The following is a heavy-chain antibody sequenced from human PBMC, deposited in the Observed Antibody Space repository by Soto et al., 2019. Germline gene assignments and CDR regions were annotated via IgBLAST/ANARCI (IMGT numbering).Heavy chain of an antibody. D-gene: IGHD5-12*01. CDR1: GGSISSSSNH. CDR3: ARGRPFDYRDFDY. Sequence: PSETLSLTCTVSGGSISSSSNHWGWIRQPPGKGLEWIGNIYYSENTNYNPSLKSRVTISVDTSKDQFSLKLTSVTAADTAMYYCARGRPFDYRDFDYWGQRTPVTVSS. V-gene: IGHV4-39*07. J-gene: IGHJ4*02. CDR2: IYYSENT.